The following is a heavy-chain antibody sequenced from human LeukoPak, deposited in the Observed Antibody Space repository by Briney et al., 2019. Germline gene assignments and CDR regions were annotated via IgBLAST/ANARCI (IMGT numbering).Heavy chain of an antibody. J-gene: IGHJ4*02. CDR2: ISSSSSTI. CDR3: ARDMRRDTMVRGVPN. Sequence: PGGSLRLSCAASGFTFSSYSMNWVRQAPGKGLEWVSYISSSSSTIYYADSVKGRFTISRDNAKNSLYLQMNSLRAEDTAVYYCARDMRRDTMVRGVPNWGQGTLVTVSS. D-gene: IGHD3-10*01. CDR1: GFTFSSYS. V-gene: IGHV3-48*01.